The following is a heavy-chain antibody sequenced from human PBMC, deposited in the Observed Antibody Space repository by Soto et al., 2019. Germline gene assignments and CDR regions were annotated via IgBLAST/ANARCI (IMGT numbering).Heavy chain of an antibody. CDR2: IYPGDSDT. CDR1: GYSFTSYW. CDR3: ARLGSLFYSESSLSVYNWFDP. J-gene: IGHJ5*02. Sequence: PGESLKISCKGSGYSFTSYWIGWVRQMPGKGLEWMGIIYPGDSDTRYSPSFQGQVTISADKSISTAYLQWSSLKASDTAMYYCARLGSLFYSESSLSVYNWFDPWGQGTLVTVSS. D-gene: IGHD4-4*01. V-gene: IGHV5-51*01.